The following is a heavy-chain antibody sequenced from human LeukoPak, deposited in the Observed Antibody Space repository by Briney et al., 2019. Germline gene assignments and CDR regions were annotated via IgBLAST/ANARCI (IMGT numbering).Heavy chain of an antibody. V-gene: IGHV3-73*01. CDR1: GFTFSSYG. J-gene: IGHJ4*02. D-gene: IGHD2-2*01. CDR3: TRQPPGYCSSTSCYAFDY. Sequence: GRSLRLSCAASGFTFSSYGMHWVRQAPGKGLEWVGRIRSKANSYATAYAASVKGRFTISRDDSKNTAYLQMNSLKTEDTAVYYCTRQPPGYCSSTSCYAFDYWGQGTLVTVSS. CDR2: IRSKANSYAT.